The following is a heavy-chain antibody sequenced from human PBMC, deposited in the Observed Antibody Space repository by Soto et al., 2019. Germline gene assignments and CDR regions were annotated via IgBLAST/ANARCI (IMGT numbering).Heavy chain of an antibody. J-gene: IGHJ4*02. CDR1: GYTFTSYS. CDR3: ARDVGYGLIDY. CDR2: ISAYNGNT. V-gene: IGHV1-18*01. D-gene: IGHD5-18*01. Sequence: QVQLVQSGAEVKKPGASVKVSCKASGYTFTSYSITWGRQAPGQGLEWMGWISAYNGNTYHARKLQGRVTMTTDTSTSTAYMELRSLRSDDTAVYYCARDVGYGLIDYWGQGTLVTVSS.